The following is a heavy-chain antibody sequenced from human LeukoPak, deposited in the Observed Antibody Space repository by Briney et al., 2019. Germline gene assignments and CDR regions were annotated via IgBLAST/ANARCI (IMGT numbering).Heavy chain of an antibody. CDR1: GFTFSSNS. D-gene: IGHD3-10*01. V-gene: IGHV3-21*01. J-gene: IGHJ4*02. Sequence: GGSLRLSCAASGFTFSSNSMNWVRQAPGKGLEWVSSISSSSRYVYYADSVKGRFTISRDNAKNSLYLQMNSLRAEDTAVYYCARERLVRGVIGPSSEFDYWGQGTLVTVSS. CDR2: ISSSSRYV. CDR3: ARERLVRGVIGPSSEFDY.